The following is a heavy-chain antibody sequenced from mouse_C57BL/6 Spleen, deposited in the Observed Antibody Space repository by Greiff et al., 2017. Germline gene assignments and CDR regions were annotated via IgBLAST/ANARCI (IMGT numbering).Heavy chain of an antibody. CDR1: GFTFSDYG. V-gene: IGHV5-17*01. J-gene: IGHJ2*01. Sequence: EVKVVESGGGLVKPEGSLKLSCAASGFTFSDYGMHWVRQAPEKGLEWVAYISSGSSTIYYADTVKGRFTISRDNAKNTLFLQMTSLRSEDTAMYYCARNYGSSYFDYWGQGTTLTVSS. CDR3: ARNYGSSYFDY. D-gene: IGHD1-1*01. CDR2: ISSGSSTI.